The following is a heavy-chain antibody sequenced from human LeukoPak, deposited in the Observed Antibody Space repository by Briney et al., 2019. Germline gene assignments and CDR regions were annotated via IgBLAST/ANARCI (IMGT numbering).Heavy chain of an antibody. CDR1: GYTFTGYY. V-gene: IGHV1-2*02. J-gene: IGHJ3*02. CDR3: ARAFGSYGDDAFDI. D-gene: IGHD1-26*01. CDR2: IYPNSGAT. Sequence: ASVKVSCKASGYTFTGYYMHWVRQAPGQGLEWMGYIYPNSGATKYAQKFQGRVTMTRDTSISTAYMELSGLGSDDTAVYYCARAFGSYGDDAFDIWGQGTMVTVSS.